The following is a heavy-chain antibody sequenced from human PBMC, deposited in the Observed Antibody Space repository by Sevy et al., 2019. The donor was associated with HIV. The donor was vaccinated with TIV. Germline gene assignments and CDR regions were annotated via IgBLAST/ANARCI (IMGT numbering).Heavy chain of an antibody. V-gene: IGHV4-31*03. Sequence: SETLSLTCTVSGGTISSGGYYWSWIRQHPGKGLEWIGYIYYSGSTYYNPSLKSRVTISVDTSKNQFSLKLSSVTAADTAVYYCARDGTLYDFWSGYSSYYYYGMDVWGQGTTVTVSS. D-gene: IGHD3-3*01. CDR3: ARDGTLYDFWSGYSSYYYYGMDV. CDR1: GGTISSGGYY. CDR2: IYYSGST. J-gene: IGHJ6*02.